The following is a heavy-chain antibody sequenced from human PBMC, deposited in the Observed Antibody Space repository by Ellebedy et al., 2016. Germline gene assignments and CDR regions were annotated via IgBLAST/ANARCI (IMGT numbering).Heavy chain of an antibody. J-gene: IGHJ6*02. CDR1: GFTFSSYW. V-gene: IGHV3-7*03. Sequence: GESLKISXAASGFTFSSYWMSWVRQAPGKGLEWVANIKQDGSEKYYVDSVKGRFTISRDNAKNSLYLQMNSLRVEDTAVYYCARDGIYGLSNYGMDVWGQGTTVTVSS. D-gene: IGHD1-26*01. CDR2: IKQDGSEK. CDR3: ARDGIYGLSNYGMDV.